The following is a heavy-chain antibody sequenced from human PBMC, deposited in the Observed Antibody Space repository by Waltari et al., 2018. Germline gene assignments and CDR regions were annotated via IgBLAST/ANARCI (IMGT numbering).Heavy chain of an antibody. Sequence: QVQLQQWGAGLLKPSETLSLTCAGYGGSFSGYYWSWLRQPPGQGLEWIGEINHSGSTNYNPSLKSRVTISVDTSKNQFSLKLSSVTAADTAVYYCARVLGYSGYSNWFDPWGQGTLVTVSS. V-gene: IGHV4-34*01. CDR1: GGSFSGYY. CDR3: ARVLGYSGYSNWFDP. J-gene: IGHJ5*02. D-gene: IGHD5-12*01. CDR2: INHSGST.